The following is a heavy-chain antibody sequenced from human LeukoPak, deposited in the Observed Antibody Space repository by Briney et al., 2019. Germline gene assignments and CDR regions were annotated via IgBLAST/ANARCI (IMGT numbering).Heavy chain of an antibody. D-gene: IGHD5-12*01. J-gene: IGHJ4*02. CDR2: IIPILGIA. V-gene: IGHV1-69*04. Sequence: ASVKVSCKASGYTFTSYDINWVRQAPGQGLEWMGRIIPILGIANYAQKFQGRVTITADKSTSTAYMELSSLRSEDTAVYYCARGYSGYDYGYDEFDYWGQGTLVTVSS. CDR1: GYTFTSYD. CDR3: ARGYSGYDYGYDEFDY.